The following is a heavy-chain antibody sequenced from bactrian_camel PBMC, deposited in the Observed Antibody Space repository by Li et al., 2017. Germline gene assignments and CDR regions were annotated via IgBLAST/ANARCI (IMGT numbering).Heavy chain of an antibody. CDR2: INSGGVST. CDR1: GFTFRTTD. Sequence: VQLVESGGGLVQPGGSLRLSCAASGFTFRTTDVSWVRQAPGKGLEWVSAINSGGVSTYYVDSVKGRFTISRDNAKNTMYLQLNSLKTEDMAMYYCAKSEYGGSSYNYWGQGTQVTVS. J-gene: IGHJ4*01. CDR3: AKSEYGGSSYNY. D-gene: IGHD6*01. V-gene: IGHV3S40*01.